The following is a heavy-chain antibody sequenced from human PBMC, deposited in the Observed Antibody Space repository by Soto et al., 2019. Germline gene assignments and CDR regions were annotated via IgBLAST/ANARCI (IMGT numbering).Heavy chain of an antibody. D-gene: IGHD2-8*01. J-gene: IGHJ5*02. CDR2: INPSGGST. V-gene: IGHV1-46*01. CDR1: GYTFTSYY. Sequence: GASVKVSCKSSGYTFTSYYMHCVRQAPGQGLEWMGIINPSGGSTSYAQKFQGRVTMTRDTSTSTVYMELSSLRSEDTAVYYCARGLPRGLMVYAGRNWFDPWGQGTLVTVSS. CDR3: ARGLPRGLMVYAGRNWFDP.